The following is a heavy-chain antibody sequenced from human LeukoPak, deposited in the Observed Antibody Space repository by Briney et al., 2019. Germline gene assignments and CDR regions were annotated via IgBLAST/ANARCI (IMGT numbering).Heavy chain of an antibody. CDR1: GFTFSSYA. J-gene: IGHJ4*02. CDR2: ISYDGSNK. D-gene: IGHD6-19*01. V-gene: IGHV3-30-3*01. CDR3: ARDKAVAGAFDY. Sequence: GGSLRLSCAASGFTFSSYAMHWVRQAPGKGLEWVAVISYDGSNKYYADSVKGRFSISRDNSKNTLYLQMNSLRAEDTAVYYCARDKAVAGAFDYWGQGTLVTVSS.